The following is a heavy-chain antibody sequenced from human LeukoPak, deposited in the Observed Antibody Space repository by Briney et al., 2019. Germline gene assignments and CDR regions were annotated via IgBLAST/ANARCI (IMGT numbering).Heavy chain of an antibody. V-gene: IGHV3-7*01. CDR1: GFTFCRSW. Sequence: GGSLRLSCAAPGFTFCRSWMHWVRPAPGEGREWVASIKEDGSEKYYVDSVKGRFTTSRDNAKNSLYLQMNSLRAEDTAMYYCASSGWYSTPNWFDPWGQGTLVIVSS. D-gene: IGHD6-19*01. CDR3: ASSGWYSTPNWFDP. CDR2: IKEDGSEK. J-gene: IGHJ5*02.